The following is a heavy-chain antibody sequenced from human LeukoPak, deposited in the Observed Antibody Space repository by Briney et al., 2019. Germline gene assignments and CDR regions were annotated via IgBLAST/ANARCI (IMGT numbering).Heavy chain of an antibody. CDR1: GFTFSTYG. CDR2: ISYDGSNK. V-gene: IGHV3-30*03. Sequence: GRSLRLSCAASGFTFSTYGLHWVRQAPGKGLEWVSFISYDGSNKYYADSVKGRFTISRDNSKNTLYLQMNSLRAEDTAVYYCARDGNDYGDYVCDYWGQGTLVTVSS. J-gene: IGHJ4*02. CDR3: ARDGNDYGDYVCDY. D-gene: IGHD4-17*01.